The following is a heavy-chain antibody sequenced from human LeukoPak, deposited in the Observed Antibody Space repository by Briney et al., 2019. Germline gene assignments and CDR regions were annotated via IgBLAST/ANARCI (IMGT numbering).Heavy chain of an antibody. Sequence: PSETLSLTCTVSGYSISSGYYWGWIRQPPGKGLEWIGYIYYSGSTNYNPSLKSRVTISVDTSKNQFSLKLSSVTVADTAVYYCARGSLYYYYYGMDVWGQGATVTVSS. CDR3: ARGSLYYYYYGMDV. CDR1: GYSISSGYY. CDR2: IYYSGST. V-gene: IGHV4-61*01. J-gene: IGHJ6*02.